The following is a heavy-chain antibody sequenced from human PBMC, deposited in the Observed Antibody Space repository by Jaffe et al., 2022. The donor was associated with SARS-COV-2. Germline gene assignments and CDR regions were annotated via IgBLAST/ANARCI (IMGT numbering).Heavy chain of an antibody. V-gene: IGHV2-5*02. CDR1: GFSLSTSGVG. CDR3: AHQARLRGVIITGYYYYMDV. Sequence: QITLKESGPTLVKPTQTLTLTCTFSGFSLSTSGVGVGWIRQPPGKALEWLALIYWDDDKRYSPSLKSRLTITKDTSKNQVVLTMTNMDPVDTATYYCAHQARLRGVIITGYYYYMDVWGKGTTVTVSS. J-gene: IGHJ6*03. D-gene: IGHD3-10*01. CDR2: IYWDDDK.